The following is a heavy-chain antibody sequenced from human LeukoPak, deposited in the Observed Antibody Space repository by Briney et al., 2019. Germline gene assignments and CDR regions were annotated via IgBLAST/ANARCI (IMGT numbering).Heavy chain of an antibody. CDR1: VYTFTDYY. J-gene: IGHJ4*02. CDR2: MHPNSGGT. CDR3: ASLAHFDGSTYYPDF. Sequence: ASVTVSCKASVYTFTDYYLHWLRPAPGQGLEWMGWMHPNSGGTNYSQNFQGRVTMTRDTTITTAYMELSRLTSDDTAVYYCASLAHFDGSTYYPDFWGQGTLVTVSS. D-gene: IGHD3-22*01. V-gene: IGHV1-2*02.